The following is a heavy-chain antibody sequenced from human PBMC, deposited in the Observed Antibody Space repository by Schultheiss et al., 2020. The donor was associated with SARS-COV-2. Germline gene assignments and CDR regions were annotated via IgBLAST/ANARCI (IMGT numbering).Heavy chain of an antibody. V-gene: IGHV4-61*02. J-gene: IGHJ4*02. CDR1: GGSISSGSYY. CDR3: VRMGYNFWSAYDS. CDR2: IYTSGST. D-gene: IGHD3-3*01. Sequence: SETLSLTCTVSGGSISSGSYYWSWIRQPPGKGLEWIGRIYTSGSTNYNPSLKSRVTIPVDTSKNQFSLKLSSVTAADTAVYYCVRMGYNFWSAYDSWGQGTLVTVSS.